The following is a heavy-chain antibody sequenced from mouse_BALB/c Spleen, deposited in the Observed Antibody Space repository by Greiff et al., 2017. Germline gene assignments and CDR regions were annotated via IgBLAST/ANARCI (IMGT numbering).Heavy chain of an antibody. CDR2: IWWNDNK. V-gene: IGHV8-11*01. J-gene: IGHJ4*01. Sequence: QVTLKVSGPGILQPSQTLSLTCSFSGFSLSTDGIGVGWIRQPSGKGLEWLAHIWWNDNKYYNTALKSRLTISKDTSNNQVFLKIASLDTADTATSYCALMTLITREAMDSWGQGTSVTVSS. CDR3: ALMTLITREAMDS. CDR1: GFSLSTDGIG. D-gene: IGHD2-4*01.